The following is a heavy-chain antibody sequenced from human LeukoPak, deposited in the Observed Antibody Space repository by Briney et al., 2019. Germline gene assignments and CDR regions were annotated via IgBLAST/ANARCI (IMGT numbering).Heavy chain of an antibody. V-gene: IGHV4-59*01. D-gene: IGHD3-10*01. Sequence: SETLSLTCTVSGGSISSYYWSWIRQPPGKRLEWIGYIYYSGSTNYNPSLKSRVTISVDTSKNQFSLNLSSVTAADTAVYYCARYHYASGSFDYWGQGTLVTVSS. J-gene: IGHJ4*02. CDR1: GGSISSYY. CDR3: ARYHYASGSFDY. CDR2: IYYSGST.